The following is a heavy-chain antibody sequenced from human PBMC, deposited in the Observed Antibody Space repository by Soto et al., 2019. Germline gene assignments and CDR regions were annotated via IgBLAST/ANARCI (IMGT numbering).Heavy chain of an antibody. CDR2: IYHSGST. V-gene: IGHV4-30-2*01. CDR1: GGSISSGGYS. J-gene: IGHJ5*02. Sequence: LSLTCSVSGGSISSGGYSWSWIRQPPGKGLEWIGYIYHSGSTYYNPSLKSRVTISVDRSKNQFSLKLSSVTAADTAVYYCASLKQYYYGSGSPRAFDPWGQGTLVTVSS. CDR3: ASLKQYYYGSGSPRAFDP. D-gene: IGHD3-10*01.